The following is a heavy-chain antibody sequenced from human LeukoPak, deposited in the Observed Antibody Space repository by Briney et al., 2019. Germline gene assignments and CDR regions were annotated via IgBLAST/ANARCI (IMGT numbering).Heavy chain of an antibody. J-gene: IGHJ4*02. CDR1: GGSFSGYY. CDR2: INHSGST. CDR3: ARWDHSSGWYYFDY. Sequence: SETLSLTCAVYGGSFSGYYWSWIRQPPGKGLEWIGEINHSGSTNYNPSLKSRVTISVDTSKNQFSLKLSSVTAADTAVYYCARWDHSSGWYYFDYWGQGTLVTVSS. D-gene: IGHD6-19*01. V-gene: IGHV4-34*01.